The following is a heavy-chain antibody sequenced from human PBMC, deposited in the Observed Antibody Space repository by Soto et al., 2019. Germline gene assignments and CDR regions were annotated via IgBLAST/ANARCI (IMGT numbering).Heavy chain of an antibody. Sequence: QVQLVESGGGVVQPGRSLRLSCAASGFTFSSYGMHWVRQAPGKGLEWVAVISYDGSNKYYADSVKGRFTISRDNSKNTLYRQMNSLRAEDTAVYYCAKDQLRGVRGVITYYYGMDVWGQGTTVTVSS. D-gene: IGHD3-10*01. CDR2: ISYDGSNK. CDR3: AKDQLRGVRGVITYYYGMDV. J-gene: IGHJ6*02. V-gene: IGHV3-30*18. CDR1: GFTFSSYG.